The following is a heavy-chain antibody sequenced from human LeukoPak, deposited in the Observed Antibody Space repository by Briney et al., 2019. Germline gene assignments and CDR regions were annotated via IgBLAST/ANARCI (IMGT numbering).Heavy chain of an antibody. CDR3: AKVPGPYYFDY. Sequence: GESLKISCAASGFSFSSYGMHWVRQAPGKGLEWVAVISYDGSNKYYADSVKGRLTISRDNSKNTLYLEMNSPRAEDTAVYYCAKVPGPYYFDYWGQGTPVTVSS. CDR1: GFSFSSYG. V-gene: IGHV3-30*18. J-gene: IGHJ4*02. D-gene: IGHD7-27*01. CDR2: ISYDGSNK.